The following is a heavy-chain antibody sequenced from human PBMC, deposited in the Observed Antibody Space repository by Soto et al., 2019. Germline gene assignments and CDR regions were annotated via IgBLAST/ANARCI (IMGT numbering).Heavy chain of an antibody. CDR2: INAGNGNT. D-gene: IGHD5-12*01. J-gene: IGHJ6*02. CDR1: GYTFTSYA. Sequence: ASVKVSCKASGYTFTSYAMHWVRQAPGQRLEWMGWINAGNGNTKYSQKFQGRVTITRDTSASTAYMELGSLRSEDTAVYYCARDIVATIPYYYYGMDVWGQGTTVTVSS. CDR3: ARDIVATIPYYYYGMDV. V-gene: IGHV1-3*01.